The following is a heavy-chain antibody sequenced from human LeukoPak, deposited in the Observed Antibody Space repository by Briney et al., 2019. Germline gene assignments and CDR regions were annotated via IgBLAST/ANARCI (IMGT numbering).Heavy chain of an antibody. D-gene: IGHD3-9*01. J-gene: IGHJ6*02. CDR3: ARVPEFYDVLTGFYRAGMDV. CDR1: GFNFDDYG. CDR2: LNWKGGST. V-gene: IGHV3-20*04. Sequence: GGSLRLSCAVSGFNFDDYGMSWVRQAPGKGLEWVSGLNWKGGSTGYADSVKGRFTISRDNAKNSLYLQMNSLRAEDTALYYCARVPEFYDVLTGFYRAGMDVWGQGTTVTVSS.